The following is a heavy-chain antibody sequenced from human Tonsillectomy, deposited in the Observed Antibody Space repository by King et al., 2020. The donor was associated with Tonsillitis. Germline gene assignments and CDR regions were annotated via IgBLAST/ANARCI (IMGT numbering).Heavy chain of an antibody. J-gene: IGHJ4*02. V-gene: IGHV3-30*02. CDR3: AKEGEDSSGYYSDDY. Sequence: VQLVESGGGVVQPGGSLRLSCAASGFTFSSYGMHWVRQAPGKGLEWVAFIRYDGSNKYCADSVKGRFTISRDNSKNTLYLQMNSLRAEDTAVYYCAKEGEDSSGYYSDDYWGQGTLVTVSS. CDR1: GFTFSSYG. CDR2: IRYDGSNK. D-gene: IGHD3-22*01.